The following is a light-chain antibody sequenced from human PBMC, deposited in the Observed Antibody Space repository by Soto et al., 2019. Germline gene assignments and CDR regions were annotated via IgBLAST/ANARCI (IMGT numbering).Light chain of an antibody. CDR1: QSISSY. CDR2: ATS. CDR3: QQSYSNPPTN. V-gene: IGKV1-39*01. J-gene: IGKJ5*01. Sequence: DIQLTQSPSSLSASVGDRVTITCRASQSISSYLNWYQQRPGKAPNLLIYATSSLRTGVPSRFRGSRSGADFTLTIRNLQPEDFATYYCQQSYSNPPTNFGHGTRLEIK.